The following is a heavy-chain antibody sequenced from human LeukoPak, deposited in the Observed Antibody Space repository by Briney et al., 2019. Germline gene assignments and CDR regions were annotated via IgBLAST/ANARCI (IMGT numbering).Heavy chain of an antibody. CDR2: IIPIFGTA. J-gene: IGHJ6*03. Sequence: SVKVSCKASGGTFSSYAISWVRQAPGQGLEWMGGIIPIFGTANYAQKFQGRVTITTDESTSTAYMELSSLRSEDTAVYYCARGKKAERQLYYYYMDVWGKGTTVTVSS. CDR1: GGTFSSYA. V-gene: IGHV1-69*05. D-gene: IGHD6-13*01. CDR3: ARGKKAERQLYYYYMDV.